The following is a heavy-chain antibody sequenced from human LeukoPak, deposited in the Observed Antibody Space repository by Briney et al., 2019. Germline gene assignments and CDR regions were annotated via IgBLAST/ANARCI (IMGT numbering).Heavy chain of an antibody. D-gene: IGHD6-13*01. J-gene: IGHJ4*02. Sequence: SETLSLTCTVSGGSISSSSYYWGWIRQPPGKGLEWIGSIYYSGSTYYNPSLKSRVTISVDTSKNQFSLKLSSVTAADTAVYYCARGYSSSWYGDYYFDYWGQGTLVTVSS. CDR1: GGSISSSSYY. CDR3: ARGYSSSWYGDYYFDY. V-gene: IGHV4-39*07. CDR2: IYYSGST.